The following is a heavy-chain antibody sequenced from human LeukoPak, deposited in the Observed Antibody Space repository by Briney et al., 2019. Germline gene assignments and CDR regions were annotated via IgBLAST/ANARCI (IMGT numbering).Heavy chain of an antibody. V-gene: IGHV1-2*06. CDR2: INPNSGGT. CDR3: AITYYYGSGSYAPDY. CDR1: GYTFTGYY. D-gene: IGHD3-10*01. Sequence: ASVKVSCKASGYTFTGYYMHWVRQAPGQGLEWMGRINPNSGGTNYAQKFQGRVTMTRDTSISTAYMELSRLRSDDTAVYYCAITYYYGSGSYAPDYWGQGTLVTVSS. J-gene: IGHJ4*02.